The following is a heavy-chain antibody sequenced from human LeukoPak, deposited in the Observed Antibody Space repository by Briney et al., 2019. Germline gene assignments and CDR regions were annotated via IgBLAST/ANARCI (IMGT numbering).Heavy chain of an antibody. D-gene: IGHD6-13*01. CDR3: LRGAGYNSRWYGLDV. J-gene: IGHJ6*02. Sequence: GGSLRLSCAASEFTLNSYDLHWVRQGPGQGLEWVATIGTPGDTYYSDSVKGRFTNSRENAMASFYLQMNSLTAGDTAVYYCLRGAGYNSRWYGLDVWGQGTPVTVAS. V-gene: IGHV3-13*01. CDR2: IGTPGDT. CDR1: EFTLNSYD.